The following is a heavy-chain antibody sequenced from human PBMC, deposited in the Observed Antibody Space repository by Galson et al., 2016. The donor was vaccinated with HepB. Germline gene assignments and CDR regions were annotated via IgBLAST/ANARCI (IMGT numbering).Heavy chain of an antibody. J-gene: IGHJ1*01. V-gene: IGHV3-30*04. CDR1: GFTFSNYP. D-gene: IGHD6-19*01. Sequence: SLRLSCAASGFTFSNYPMHWVRQAPGKGLEWVALISWDVSKKYYADSVKGRFTISRDNSKNTLYLQMNSLRAEDTGMFYCARGTEQWLVYWGQGALVTVSS. CDR2: ISWDVSKK. CDR3: ARGTEQWLVY.